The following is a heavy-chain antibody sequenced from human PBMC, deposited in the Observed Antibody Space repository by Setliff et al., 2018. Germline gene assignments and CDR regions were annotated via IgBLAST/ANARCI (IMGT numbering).Heavy chain of an antibody. CDR1: GYTFTSYA. CDR2: INTNTGNP. CDR3: ARIVCSSTSCSRFGY. Sequence: VKVSCKASGYTFTSYAMNWVRQAPGQGLEWMGWINTNTGNPTYAQGFTGRFVFSLDTSVSTAYLQISSLKAEDTAVYYCARIVCSSTSCSRFGYWGQGTLVTIS. D-gene: IGHD2-2*01. V-gene: IGHV7-4-1*02. J-gene: IGHJ4*02.